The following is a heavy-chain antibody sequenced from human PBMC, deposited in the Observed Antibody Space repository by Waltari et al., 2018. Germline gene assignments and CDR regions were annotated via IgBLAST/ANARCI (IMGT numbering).Heavy chain of an antibody. CDR1: GGPLRRYS. Sequence: QVQLQESGPGLVKPSETLFLTCTVPGGPLRRYSRSWPRQPPGKGLEWIGYIYYSGSTNYNPTLKSRVTISVDTSKNQFSLKLSSVTAADTAVYYCARGAAEADYWGQGTLVTVSS. CDR3: ARGAAEADY. J-gene: IGHJ4*02. V-gene: IGHV4-59*01. D-gene: IGHD6-25*01. CDR2: IYYSGST.